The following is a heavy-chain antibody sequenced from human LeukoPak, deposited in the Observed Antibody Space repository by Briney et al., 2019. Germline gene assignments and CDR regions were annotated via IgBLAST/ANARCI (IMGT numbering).Heavy chain of an antibody. CDR1: GGSISSSSYY. CDR3: ARGAGIRIY. D-gene: IGHD6-13*01. J-gene: IGHJ4*02. CDR2: IYYSGST. V-gene: IGHV4-39*01. Sequence: SETLSLTCTVSGGSISSSSYYWGWIRQPPGKGLEWIGSIYYSGSTYYNPSLKSRVTISVDTSKNQFSLKLSSVTAADTAVYYCARGAGIRIYWGQGTLVTVSS.